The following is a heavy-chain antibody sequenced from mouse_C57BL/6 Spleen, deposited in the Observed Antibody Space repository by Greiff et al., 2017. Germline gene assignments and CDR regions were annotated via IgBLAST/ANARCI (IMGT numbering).Heavy chain of an antibody. Sequence: VQLQEPGPELVKPGASVKISCKASGYSFTSYYIHWVKQRPGQGLEWIGWIYPGSGNTKYNEKFKGKATLTADTSSSTAYMHLSSLTSEDSAVYYCARFPDYGYYVYSDYWGQGTTLTVSS. CDR2: IYPGSGNT. CDR1: GYSFTSYY. D-gene: IGHD2-1*01. CDR3: ARFPDYGYYVYSDY. J-gene: IGHJ2*01. V-gene: IGHV1-66*01.